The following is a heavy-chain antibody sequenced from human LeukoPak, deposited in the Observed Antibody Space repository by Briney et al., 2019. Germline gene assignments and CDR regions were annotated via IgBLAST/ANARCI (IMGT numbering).Heavy chain of an antibody. CDR2: INPNSGGT. V-gene: IGHV1-2*02. Sequence: ASVKVSCKASGYTFIGYYMHWVRQAPGQGLEWMGWINPNSGGTNYAQKFQGRVTMTRDTSISTAYMELSRLRSDDTAVYYCARVSSSSWSFTFDYWGQGTLVTVSS. D-gene: IGHD6-13*01. CDR3: ARVSSSSWSFTFDY. J-gene: IGHJ4*02. CDR1: GYTFIGYY.